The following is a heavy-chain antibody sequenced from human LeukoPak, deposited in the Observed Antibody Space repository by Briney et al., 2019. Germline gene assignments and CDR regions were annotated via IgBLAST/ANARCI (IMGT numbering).Heavy chain of an antibody. J-gene: IGHJ6*04. V-gene: IGHV3-7*01. CDR2: INPDGSEK. CDR3: ARDLAAWDV. Sequence: GGSLRLSCAASGFTFSNYWMSWVRQAPGNGLEWVANINPDGSEKYSVDSVTGRFTTSRDNAENTVFLQMNSLRAEDSAVYYCARDLAAWDVWGKGTTVTVSS. CDR1: GFTFSNYW.